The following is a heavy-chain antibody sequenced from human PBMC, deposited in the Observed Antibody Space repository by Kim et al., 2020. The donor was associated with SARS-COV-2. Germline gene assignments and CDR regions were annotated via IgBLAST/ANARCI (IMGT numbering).Heavy chain of an antibody. J-gene: IGHJ4*02. D-gene: IGHD3-3*01. CDR3: ARSATVEITIFGVVTPRSILDY. CDR2: IYYSGST. CDR1: GGSISSYY. V-gene: IGHV4-59*13. Sequence: SETLSLTCTVSGGSISSYYWSWIRQPPGKGLEWIGYIYYSGSTNYNPSLKSRVTISVDTSKNQFSLKLSSVTAADTAVYYCARSATVEITIFGVVTPRSILDYWGQGTLVTVSS.